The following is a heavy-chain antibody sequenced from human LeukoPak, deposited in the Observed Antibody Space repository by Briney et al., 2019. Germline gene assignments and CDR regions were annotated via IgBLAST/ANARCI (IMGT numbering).Heavy chain of an antibody. D-gene: IGHD5-18*01. V-gene: IGHV4-39*07. J-gene: IGHJ6*03. Sequence: PSETLSLTCTVSGGSISSSSYYWGWIRQPPGKGLEWIGEINHSGSTNYNPSLKSRVTISVDTSKNQFSLKLSSVTAADTAVYYCARGGGLYSYGRVYYYYMDVWGKGTTVTVSS. CDR2: INHSGST. CDR1: GGSISSSSYY. CDR3: ARGGGLYSYGRVYYYYMDV.